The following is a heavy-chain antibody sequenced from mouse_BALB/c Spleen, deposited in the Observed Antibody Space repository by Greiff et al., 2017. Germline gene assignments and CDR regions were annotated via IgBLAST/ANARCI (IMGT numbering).Heavy chain of an antibody. CDR2: ISSGGSYT. Sequence: DVMLVESGGGLVKPGGSLKLSCAASGFTFSSYAMSWVRQSPEKRLEWVAEISSGGSYTYYPDTVTGRFTISRDNAKNTLYLEMSSLRSEDTAMYYCARDEGSTMITTFAYWGQGTLVTVSA. V-gene: IGHV5-9-4*01. CDR1: GFTFSSYA. J-gene: IGHJ3*01. CDR3: ARDEGSTMITTFAY. D-gene: IGHD2-4*01.